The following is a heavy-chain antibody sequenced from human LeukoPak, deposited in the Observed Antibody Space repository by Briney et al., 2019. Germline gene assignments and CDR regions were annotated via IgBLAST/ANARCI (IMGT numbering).Heavy chain of an antibody. V-gene: IGHV4-39*01. CDR2: IYYSGST. Sequence: SETLSLTCTVSGGSISTSSHYWGWVRLSPGKGLEWIASIYYSGSTYYNPSLKSRVTISVDTSKNQFSLKLSSVTAADTAVYYCARLSDYYDSSGYYRWFDPWGQGTLVTVSS. CDR1: GGSISTSSHY. CDR3: ARLSDYYDSSGYYRWFDP. D-gene: IGHD3-22*01. J-gene: IGHJ5*02.